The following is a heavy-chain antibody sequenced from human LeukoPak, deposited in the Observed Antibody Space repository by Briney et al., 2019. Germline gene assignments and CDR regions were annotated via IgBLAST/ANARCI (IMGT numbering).Heavy chain of an antibody. D-gene: IGHD6-13*01. CDR2: IIPIFGTA. Sequence: SVKVSCKASGGTFSSYAISWVRQAPGQGLEWMGGIIPIFGTANYAQKFQGRVTITADKSTSTAYMELSSLRSEDTAVYYCAREFRLAAARWYDYWGQGTLVTVSS. CDR1: GGTFSSYA. J-gene: IGHJ4*02. V-gene: IGHV1-69*06. CDR3: AREFRLAAARWYDY.